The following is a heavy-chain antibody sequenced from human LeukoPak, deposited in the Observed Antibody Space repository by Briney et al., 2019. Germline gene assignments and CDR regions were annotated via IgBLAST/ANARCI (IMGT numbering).Heavy chain of an antibody. CDR2: ISAGSPTI. J-gene: IGHJ3*02. CDR1: GFTFSSYA. Sequence: GGSLRLSCAASGFTFSSYAMSWVRQAPGKGLEWLSYISAGSPTIFYVDSVKGRFTISRDDAKNSLSLQMTSLRDDDTAVYFCARSKGRGTVTSDAFDIWGQGTTVTVSS. CDR3: ARSKGRGTVTSDAFDI. D-gene: IGHD4-17*01. V-gene: IGHV3-48*02.